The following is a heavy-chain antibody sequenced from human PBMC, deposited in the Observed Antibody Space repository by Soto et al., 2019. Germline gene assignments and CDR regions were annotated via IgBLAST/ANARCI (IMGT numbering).Heavy chain of an antibody. CDR2: ISGSGGST. D-gene: IGHD3-3*01. Sequence: PGGSLRLSCAASGCTFSSYSMNWVRQAPGKGLEWVSYISGSGGSTYYADSVKGRFTISRDNSKNTLYLQMNSLRAEDTAVYYCAKPRITIFGVVSTIPNFDYWGQGTLVTVSS. J-gene: IGHJ4*02. V-gene: IGHV3-23*01. CDR1: GCTFSSYS. CDR3: AKPRITIFGVVSTIPNFDY.